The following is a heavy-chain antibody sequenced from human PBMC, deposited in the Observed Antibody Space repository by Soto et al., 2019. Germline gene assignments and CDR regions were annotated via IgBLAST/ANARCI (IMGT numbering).Heavy chain of an antibody. V-gene: IGHV3-33*01. CDR2: IWYDGSNK. D-gene: IGHD3-3*01. Sequence: LRLSCAASGFTFSSYGMHWVRQAPGKGLEWVAVIWYDGSNKYYADSVKGRFTISRDNSKNTLYLQMNSLRAEDTAVYYCARDLGYSIFGVVIIWYGMDVWGQGTTVTVYS. J-gene: IGHJ6*02. CDR1: GFTFSSYG. CDR3: ARDLGYSIFGVVIIWYGMDV.